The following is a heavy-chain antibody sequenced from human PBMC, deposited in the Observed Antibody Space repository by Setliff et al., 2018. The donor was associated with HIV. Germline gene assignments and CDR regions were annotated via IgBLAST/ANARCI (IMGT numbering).Heavy chain of an antibody. D-gene: IGHD4-17*01. V-gene: IGHV4-31*03. CDR3: ARGGMDGDYIDS. Sequence: KPSETLSLTCNVSGGSISSGGYYWSWIRQHPGKGLEWIGYIYYSGSTYYNPSLKSRVTISIDTSKNQFSLKLSSVTAADTAVYYCARGGMDGDYIDSWGQGTLVTVSS. CDR2: IYYSGST. J-gene: IGHJ4*02. CDR1: GGSISSGGYY.